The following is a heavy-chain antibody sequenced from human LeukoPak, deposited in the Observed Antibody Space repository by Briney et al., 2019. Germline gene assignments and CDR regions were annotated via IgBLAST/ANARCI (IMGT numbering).Heavy chain of an antibody. CDR1: GFTFSNYD. Sequence: GRSLRLSCAASGFTFSNYDMHWVRQAPGKGLEWVAVIWYDGSNQYYADSVKGRFTISRDNSKNTLYMQMNSLRAEDTAVYYCARDPLKRAFDIWGQGTLVTVSS. J-gene: IGHJ4*02. CDR3: ARDPLKRAFDI. D-gene: IGHD3-9*01. CDR2: IWYDGSNQ. V-gene: IGHV3-33*08.